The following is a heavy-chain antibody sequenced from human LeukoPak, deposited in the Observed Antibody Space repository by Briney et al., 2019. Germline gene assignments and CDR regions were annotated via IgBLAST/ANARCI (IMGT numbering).Heavy chain of an antibody. D-gene: IGHD3-3*01. Sequence: PSETLSLTCTVSGGSISSYYWSWIRQPPGKGLEWIGYIYYSGSTNYNPSLKSRVTISVDTSKNQFSLKLSSVTAADTAVYYCARGKSTIFGVVIRDEVCWFDPWGQGTLVTVSS. J-gene: IGHJ5*02. CDR3: ARGKSTIFGVVIRDEVCWFDP. V-gene: IGHV4-59*12. CDR2: IYYSGST. CDR1: GGSISSYY.